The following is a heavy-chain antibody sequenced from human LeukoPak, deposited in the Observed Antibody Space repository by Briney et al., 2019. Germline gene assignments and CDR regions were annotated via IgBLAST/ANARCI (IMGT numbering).Heavy chain of an antibody. CDR1: GGSISSGDYY. Sequence: SQTLSLTCTVSGGSISSGDYYWSWIRQPPGKGLEWIGYIYYSGSTYYNPSLKSRVTISVDTSKNQFSLKLSSVTAADTAVYYCARSFRYSSSWYQWFDPWGQGTLVTVSS. J-gene: IGHJ5*02. CDR3: ARSFRYSSSWYQWFDP. D-gene: IGHD6-13*01. CDR2: IYYSGST. V-gene: IGHV4-30-4*01.